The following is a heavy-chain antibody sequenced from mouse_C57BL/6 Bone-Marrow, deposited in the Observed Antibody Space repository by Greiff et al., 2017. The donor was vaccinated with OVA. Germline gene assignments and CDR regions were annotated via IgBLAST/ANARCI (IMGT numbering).Heavy chain of an antibody. CDR1: GFTFSDAW. V-gene: IGHV6-6*01. D-gene: IGHD1-1*01. CDR2: IRNKANNHAT. CDR3: TRPRYYGSSYGYFDV. J-gene: IGHJ1*03. Sequence: EVMLVESGGGLVQPGGSMKLSCAASGFTFSDAWMDWVRQSPEKGLEWVAEIRNKANNHATYYAESVKGRFTISRDDSKSSVYLQMNSLRAEDTGIYYCTRPRYYGSSYGYFDVWGTGTTVTVSS.